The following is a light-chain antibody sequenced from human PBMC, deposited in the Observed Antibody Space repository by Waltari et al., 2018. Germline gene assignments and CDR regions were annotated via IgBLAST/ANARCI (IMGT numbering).Light chain of an antibody. CDR2: DAS. CDR3: LQVNSFPRT. V-gene: IGKV1-12*01. Sequence: DIQMSQSPSSVSASVGDRVTLTCRASQGISSRLAWYQQKPGKAPKLLIADASSLHSGFPSRFSGSGSGTDFTLTISSLQPEDFATYYCLQVNSFPRTFGQGTKVEVK. J-gene: IGKJ1*01. CDR1: QGISSR.